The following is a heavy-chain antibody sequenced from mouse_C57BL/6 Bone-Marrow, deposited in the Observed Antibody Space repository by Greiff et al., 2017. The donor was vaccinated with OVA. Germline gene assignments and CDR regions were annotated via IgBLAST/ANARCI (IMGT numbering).Heavy chain of an antibody. D-gene: IGHD3-2*02. CDR1: EYEFPSHD. CDR3: AGQGSSGGFAY. V-gene: IGHV5-2*01. CDR2: INSDGGST. Sequence: EVQVVESGGGLVQPGESLKLSCESNEYEFPSHDMSWVRKTPEKRLELVAAINSDGGSTYYPATMERRFIISRDNTKKTLYLQMSSLRSEDTALDYCAGQGSSGGFAYWGQGTLVTVSA. J-gene: IGHJ3*01.